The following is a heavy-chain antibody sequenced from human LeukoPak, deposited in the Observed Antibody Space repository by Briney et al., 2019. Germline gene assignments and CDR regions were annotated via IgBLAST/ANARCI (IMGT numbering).Heavy chain of an antibody. CDR3: ARGSTSEYYDILTGEAFDY. CDR2: INPSGGST. J-gene: IGHJ4*03. V-gene: IGHV1-46*01. Sequence: ASVKVSCKASGYTFTSYYMHWVRQAPGQGLEWMGIINPSGGSTSYAQKFQGRVTMTRDTSTSTVYMELSSLRSEDTAVYYCARGSTSEYYDILTGEAFDYWGQGTTVTVSS. CDR1: GYTFTSYY. D-gene: IGHD3-9*01.